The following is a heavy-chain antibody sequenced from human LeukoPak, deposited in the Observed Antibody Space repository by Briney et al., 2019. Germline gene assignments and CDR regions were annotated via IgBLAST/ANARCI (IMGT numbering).Heavy chain of an antibody. J-gene: IGHJ5*02. V-gene: IGHV4-30-4*01. D-gene: IGHD3-22*01. CDR1: GGSISSGDYY. CDR3: ARPYYYDSRIDP. Sequence: SETLSLTCTVSGGSISSGDYYWSWIRQPPWKGLEWIAYMYYSGSTYYNPSLKSRVTMSADTSKNQLSLKLSSVTAADTAVYYCARPYYYDSRIDPWGQGTLVTVSS. CDR2: MYYSGST.